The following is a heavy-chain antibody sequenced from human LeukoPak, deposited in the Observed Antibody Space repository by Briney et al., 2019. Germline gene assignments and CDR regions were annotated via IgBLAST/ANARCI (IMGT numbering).Heavy chain of an antibody. CDR1: GFTFSNYG. D-gene: IGHD1-26*01. J-gene: IGHJ4*02. CDR2: IAYDGKNK. V-gene: IGHV3-30*18. Sequence: PGRSLRLSCAASGFTFSNYGMHWVRQAPGKGLEWVAVIAYDGKNKYYADAMKGRFTISRDNSKNTVNLQMNSLRSEDTAMYFCAKDETRTTREPGGPFDYWGQGILVTVSS. CDR3: AKDETRTTREPGGPFDY.